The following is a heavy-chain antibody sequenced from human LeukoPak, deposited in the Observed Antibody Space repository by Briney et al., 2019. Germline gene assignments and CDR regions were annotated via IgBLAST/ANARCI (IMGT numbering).Heavy chain of an antibody. V-gene: IGHV1-3*01. CDR2: INAGNGNT. J-gene: IGHJ6*02. CDR3: ATPRYSSSSGAYGMDV. D-gene: IGHD6-6*01. Sequence: ASVKVSCKASGYTFTSYAMHWVRQAPGQRLEWMGWINAGNGNTKYSQKFQGRVTITRDTSASTAYMELGSLRSEDTAVYYCATPRYSSSSGAYGMDVWGQGTTVTVSS. CDR1: GYTFTSYA.